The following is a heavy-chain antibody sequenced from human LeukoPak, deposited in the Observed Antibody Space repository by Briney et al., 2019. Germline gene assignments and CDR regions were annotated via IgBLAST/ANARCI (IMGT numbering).Heavy chain of an antibody. CDR3: AKAMGIAARKSTVDY. J-gene: IGHJ4*02. D-gene: IGHD6-6*01. Sequence: PGGSLRLSCAASGFTFGSYAMSWVRQAPGKGLEWVSVISGSGGTTHYADSVKGRFTISRDNSKNTLYLQMNSLRAEDTAVYYCAKAMGIAARKSTVDYWGQGTLVTVPS. CDR1: GFTFGSYA. V-gene: IGHV3-23*01. CDR2: ISGSGGTT.